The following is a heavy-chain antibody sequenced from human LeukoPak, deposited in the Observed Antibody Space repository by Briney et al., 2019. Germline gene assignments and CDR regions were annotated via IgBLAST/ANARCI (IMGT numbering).Heavy chain of an antibody. J-gene: IGHJ4*02. CDR3: AKATGTLGN. V-gene: IGHV3-23*01. Sequence: GGSLRLSCEASGFTFSSYAMSWVRQAPGKGLEWASTISNSDGSTYYADSVKGRFTISRDNPKNTLYLQMNSLAAEDTAMYYCAKATGTLGNWGQGTLVTVSS. CDR2: ISNSDGST. D-gene: IGHD1-1*01. CDR1: GFTFSSYA.